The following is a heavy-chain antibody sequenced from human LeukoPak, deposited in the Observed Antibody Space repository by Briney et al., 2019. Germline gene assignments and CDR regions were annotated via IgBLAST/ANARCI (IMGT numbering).Heavy chain of an antibody. V-gene: IGHV1-2*02. Sequence: SVKVSCKASGYTFTGYYMHWVRQAPGQGLEWMGWINPNSGGTNYAQKFQGRVTMTRDTSISTAYMELSRLRSDDTAVYYCARSTDYYYYYMDVWGKGTTLTVSS. J-gene: IGHJ6*03. D-gene: IGHD2-2*01. CDR3: ARSTDYYYYYMDV. CDR1: GYTFTGYY. CDR2: INPNSGGT.